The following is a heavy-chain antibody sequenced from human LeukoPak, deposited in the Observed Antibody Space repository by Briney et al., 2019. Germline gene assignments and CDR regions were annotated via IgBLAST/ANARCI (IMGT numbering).Heavy chain of an antibody. V-gene: IGHV3-21*01. J-gene: IGHJ6*02. CDR3: ARDRAALARMGGMDV. CDR1: GFTFSTYD. Sequence: GGSLRLSCAASGFTFSTYDMTWDRQAPGEGLEWVSYISRSSSHIYYADSMKGRLTISRDNAKSSLYLQMDSLRDEDTAIYYCARDRAALARMGGMDVWGQGTTVTVFS. D-gene: IGHD5-12*01. CDR2: ISRSSSHI.